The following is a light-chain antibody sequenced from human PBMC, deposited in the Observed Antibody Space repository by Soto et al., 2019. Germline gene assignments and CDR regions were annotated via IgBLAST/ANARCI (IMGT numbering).Light chain of an antibody. CDR2: GAV. CDR3: QQYGSSPWT. V-gene: IGKV3-20*01. Sequence: EIVRTQSPATLSASPGERVTLSCRVSQSVSGNLAWYQQKPGQAPRLLIYGAVTRATGIPARFSGRGSGTDFTLTISRLEPEDFAVYYCQQYGSSPWTFGQGTKVDIK. CDR1: QSVSGN. J-gene: IGKJ1*01.